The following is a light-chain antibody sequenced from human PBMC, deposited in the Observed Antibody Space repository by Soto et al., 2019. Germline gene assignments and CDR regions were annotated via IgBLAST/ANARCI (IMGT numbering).Light chain of an antibody. CDR3: QHTFNSPPWT. CDR1: QNIDMY. J-gene: IGKJ1*01. CDR2: GAS. V-gene: IGKV1-39*01. Sequence: DIHMTPSPSSLSASVVDTVTISCRASQNIDMYLNWYQQKPGKAPRVLISGASSLQSGVPSRFSGSGSGTDFTLTINSLQPEDFASYFCQHTFNSPPWTFGQGTKVDIK.